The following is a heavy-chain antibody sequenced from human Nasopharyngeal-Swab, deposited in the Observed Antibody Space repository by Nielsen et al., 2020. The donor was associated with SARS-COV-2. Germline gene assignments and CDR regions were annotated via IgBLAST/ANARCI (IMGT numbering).Heavy chain of an antibody. Sequence: SETLSLTCAVYGGSFSGYYWSWIRQPPGKGLEWIGEINHSGSANYNPSLKSRVTVSVDRSQIQFSLKLTSVTAADTAVYYCARALGGRYSYGSYYYYYMDVWGKGTTVTVSS. CDR1: GGSFSGYY. CDR2: INHSGSA. D-gene: IGHD5-18*01. J-gene: IGHJ6*03. V-gene: IGHV4-34*01. CDR3: ARALGGRYSYGSYYYYYMDV.